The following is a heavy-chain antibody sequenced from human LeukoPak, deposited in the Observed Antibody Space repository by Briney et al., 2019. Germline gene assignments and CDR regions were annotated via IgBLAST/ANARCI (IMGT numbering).Heavy chain of an antibody. CDR2: ISAYNGNT. Sequence: ASVKVSCKASGYTFTSYGISWVRQAPGQGLEWMGWISAYNGNTNYAQKFQGRVTITADKSTSTAYMELSSLRSEDTAVYYCARDGRENWFDPWGQGTLVTVSS. CDR3: ARDGRENWFDP. CDR1: GYTFTSYG. V-gene: IGHV1-18*01. J-gene: IGHJ5*02.